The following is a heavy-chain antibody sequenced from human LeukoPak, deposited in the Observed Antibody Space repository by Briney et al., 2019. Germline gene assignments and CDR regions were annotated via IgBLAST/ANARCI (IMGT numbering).Heavy chain of an antibody. Sequence: GGSLRLSCAASGFIFSSYAMHWVRQAPGKGLEWVAVISYDGSNKYYADSVKGRFTISRDNSKNTLYLQMNSLRAEDTAVYYCARDGTDYGDYVRCFDYWGQGTLVTVSS. D-gene: IGHD4-17*01. CDR2: ISYDGSNK. V-gene: IGHV3-30-3*01. J-gene: IGHJ4*02. CDR3: ARDGTDYGDYVRCFDY. CDR1: GFIFSSYA.